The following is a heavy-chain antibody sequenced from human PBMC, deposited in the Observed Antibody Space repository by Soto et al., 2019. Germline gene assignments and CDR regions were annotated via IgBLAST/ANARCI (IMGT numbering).Heavy chain of an antibody. Sequence: SETLSLTCTVSGGSISSGGYYWSWIRQHPGKGLEWIGYIYYSGSTYYNPSLKSRVTISVDTSKNQFSLKLSSVTAADTAVYYCARGREGFGELLYGDYYYYYMDVWGKGTTVTVSS. CDR2: IYYSGST. J-gene: IGHJ6*03. V-gene: IGHV4-31*03. D-gene: IGHD3-10*01. CDR1: GGSISSGGYY. CDR3: ARGREGFGELLYGDYYYYYMDV.